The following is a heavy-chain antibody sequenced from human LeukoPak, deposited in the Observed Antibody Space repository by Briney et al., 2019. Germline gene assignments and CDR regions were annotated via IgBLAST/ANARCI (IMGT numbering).Heavy chain of an antibody. CDR3: ARIKSQGVVVPLLRSTYYFDY. V-gene: IGHV3-11*04. J-gene: IGHJ4*02. CDR2: ISNSGGTI. CDR1: GFTFSDYY. Sequence: GGSLRLSCAASGFTFSDYYMSWIRQAPGEGLEWLSYISNSGGTIYYADSVKGRFTISRDNAKSSLYLQMNSLRAEDTAVYYYARIKSQGVVVPLLRSTYYFDYWGQGTLVTVSS. D-gene: IGHD2-21*01.